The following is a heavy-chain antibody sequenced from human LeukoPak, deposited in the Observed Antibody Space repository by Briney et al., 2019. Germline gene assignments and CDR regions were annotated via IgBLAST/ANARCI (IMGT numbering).Heavy chain of an antibody. CDR1: GYTFTSYY. V-gene: IGHV1-46*01. CDR3: ARDGIVPEDLYYYGMDV. D-gene: IGHD2-8*01. Sequence: ASVKVSCKASGYTFTSYYMHWVRQAPGQGLEWMGIINPSGGSTSYAQKFQGRVTMTRDTSTSTVYMELSSLRSGDTAVYYCARDGIVPEDLYYYGMDVWGQGTTVTVSS. CDR2: INPSGGST. J-gene: IGHJ6*02.